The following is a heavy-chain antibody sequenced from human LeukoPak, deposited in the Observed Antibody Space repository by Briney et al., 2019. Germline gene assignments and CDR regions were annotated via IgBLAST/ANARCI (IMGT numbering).Heavy chain of an antibody. V-gene: IGHV1-46*01. CDR2: ISPNGGST. J-gene: IGHJ6*02. D-gene: IGHD5-12*01. CDR3: ARYLYSGYGYYYGMDV. CDR1: GYTFTDYY. Sequence: ASVKVSCKASGYTFTDYYMHWVRQAPGQGLEWMGIISPNGGSTSYAQKFQGRVTMTKDTSTSTVYMELSSLRSEDTAVYYCARYLYSGYGYYYGMDVWGQGTTVTVSS.